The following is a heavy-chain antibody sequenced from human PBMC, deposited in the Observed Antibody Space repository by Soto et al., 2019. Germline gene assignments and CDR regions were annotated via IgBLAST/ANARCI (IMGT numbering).Heavy chain of an antibody. CDR1: GYTFTSYY. CDR3: ARESFVGAERAFDY. V-gene: IGHV1-46*01. Sequence: QVQLVQSGAEVKKPGASVKVSCKASGYTFTSYYMHWVRQAPGQGLEWMGIINPSGGSTSYAQKFEGRGTMTRDTSTSKVDMELSSLRSEDTAVYYCARESFVGAERAFDYWGQGTLVTVSS. CDR2: INPSGGST. D-gene: IGHD1-26*01. J-gene: IGHJ4*02.